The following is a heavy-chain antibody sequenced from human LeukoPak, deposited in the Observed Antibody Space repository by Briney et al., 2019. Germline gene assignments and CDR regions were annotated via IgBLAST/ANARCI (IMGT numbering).Heavy chain of an antibody. V-gene: IGHV3-23*01. Sequence: PGGSLRLSCAASGFTFSSYAMSWVRQAPGKGLEWVSAISGSGGSTYYADSVKGRFTISRDNSKNTLYLQMNSLRAEDTAVYYCANGLVMTYYFDYWGQGTLVTVSS. CDR1: GFTFSSYA. D-gene: IGHD3/OR15-3a*01. CDR2: ISGSGGST. CDR3: ANGLVMTYYFDY. J-gene: IGHJ4*02.